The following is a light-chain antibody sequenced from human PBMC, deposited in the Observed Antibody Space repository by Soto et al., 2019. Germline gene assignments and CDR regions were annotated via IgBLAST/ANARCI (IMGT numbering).Light chain of an antibody. CDR3: GTWDTSLTVVL. Sequence: QSVLTQPPSVSAASGQKVNISCSGGSSNIGKNYVSWYQQLPGTAPKLLIYETNKRPSGIPDRFSGSKSGTSATLGISGLETGDEAHYYCGTWDTSLTVVLFGGGTKLTVL. V-gene: IGLV1-51*02. CDR1: SSNIGKNY. CDR2: ETN. J-gene: IGLJ2*01.